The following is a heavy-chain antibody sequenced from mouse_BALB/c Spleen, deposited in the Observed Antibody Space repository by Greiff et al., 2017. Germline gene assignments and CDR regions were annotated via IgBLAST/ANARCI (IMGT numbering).Heavy chain of an antibody. CDR3: ARHYGYVDYYYAMDY. D-gene: IGHD1-2*01. J-gene: IGHJ4*01. Sequence: VMLVESGGGLVKPGGSLKLSCAASGFTFSDYYMYWVRQTPENRLEWVATISDGGSYTYYPDSVKGRFTISRDNAKNNLYLQMSSLKSEDTAMYYCARHYGYVDYYYAMDYWGQGTSVTVSS. V-gene: IGHV5-4*02. CDR2: ISDGGSYT. CDR1: GFTFSDYY.